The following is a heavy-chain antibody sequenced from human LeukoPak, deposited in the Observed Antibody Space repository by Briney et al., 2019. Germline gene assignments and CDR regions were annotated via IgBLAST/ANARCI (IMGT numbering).Heavy chain of an antibody. V-gene: IGHV3-23*01. CDR2: ISGSGGGT. D-gene: IGHD5-24*01. J-gene: IGHJ4*02. Sequence: TGGSLRLSCAASGFTFSIYGMSWVRQAPGKGLEWVSAISGSGGGTYYADSVKGRFAFSRDNSKHMLYLQMNSLRAEDTAVYHCAKDRGDGYNSFDYWGQGILVTVSS. CDR3: AKDRGDGYNSFDY. CDR1: GFTFSIYG.